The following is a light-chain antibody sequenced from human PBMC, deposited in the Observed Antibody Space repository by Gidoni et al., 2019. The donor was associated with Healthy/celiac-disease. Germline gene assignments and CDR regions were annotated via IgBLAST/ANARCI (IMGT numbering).Light chain of an antibody. CDR3: MQALQTPRT. CDR1: QSLLHSNGYNY. Sequence: DIVMTQSPLSLPVTPGEPASIPCRSSQSLLHSNGYNYLDWYLQKPGQSPQLLIYLGSNRASGVPDRFSGSGSGTDFTLKISRVEAEDVGVYYCMQALQTPRTFGQGTKVKIK. J-gene: IGKJ1*01. CDR2: LGS. V-gene: IGKV2-28*01.